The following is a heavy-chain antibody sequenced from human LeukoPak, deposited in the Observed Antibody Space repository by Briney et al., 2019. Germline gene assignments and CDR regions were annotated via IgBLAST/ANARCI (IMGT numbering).Heavy chain of an antibody. J-gene: IGHJ4*02. CDR2: INAGNGNT. CDR3: AKDEEYMVRGVIIRGIVDY. CDR1: GYTFTSYA. Sequence: GASVKVSCKASGYTFTSYAMHWVRQAPGQRLEWMGWINAGNGNTKYSQKFQGRVTITRDTSASTAYVELSSLRSEDTAVYYCAKDEEYMVRGVIIRGIVDYWGQGTLVTVSS. V-gene: IGHV1-3*01. D-gene: IGHD3-10*01.